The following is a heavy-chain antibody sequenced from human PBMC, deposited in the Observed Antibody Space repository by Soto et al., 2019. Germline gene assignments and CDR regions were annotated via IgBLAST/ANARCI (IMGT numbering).Heavy chain of an antibody. CDR3: ARLEALSTISYYFDF. Sequence: QLQLQESGPGLVKPSETLSLTCSVSDDSINSDKYYWGWIRQPPGKGLEWIGSIYYRGNAYYNPSLQTRVAMSLAKSKSQFSLKLNSVTAADSAVYFCARLEALSTISYYFDFWGPGALVTVSS. V-gene: IGHV4-39*01. J-gene: IGHJ4*02. CDR1: DDSINSDKYY. CDR2: IYYRGNA. D-gene: IGHD3-3*01.